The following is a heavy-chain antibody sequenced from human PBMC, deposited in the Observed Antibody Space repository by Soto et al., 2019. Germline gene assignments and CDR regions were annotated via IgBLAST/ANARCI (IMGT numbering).Heavy chain of an antibody. D-gene: IGHD7-27*01. CDR1: GYSFTSYW. J-gene: IGHJ3*02. Sequence: GESLKISCKGSGYSFTSYWIGWVRQMPGKGLEWMGIIYPGDSDTTYRPSFQGQVTISTDKSNNTAYLQWSSLKASDTAMYYCARHRLTGDRDDAFDIWGQGTMVTVSS. V-gene: IGHV5-51*01. CDR2: IYPGDSDT. CDR3: ARHRLTGDRDDAFDI.